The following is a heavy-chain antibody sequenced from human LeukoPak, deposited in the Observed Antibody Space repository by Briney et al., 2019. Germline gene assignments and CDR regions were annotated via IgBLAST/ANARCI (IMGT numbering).Heavy chain of an antibody. CDR2: MNPNSGNT. J-gene: IGHJ6*03. V-gene: IGHV1-8*02. D-gene: IGHD6-13*01. CDR3: ARGVGAAAGTGYFYYMDV. CDR1: GYTFTSYY. Sequence: ASVKVSCKASGYTFTSYYMHWVRQAPGQGLEWMGWMNPNSGNTGYAQKFQGRVTMTRNTSISTAYMELSSLRSEDTAVYYCARGVGAAAGTGYFYYMDVWGKGTTVTVSS.